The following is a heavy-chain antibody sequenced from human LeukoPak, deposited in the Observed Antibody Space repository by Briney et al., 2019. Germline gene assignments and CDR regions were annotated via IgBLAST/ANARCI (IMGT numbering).Heavy chain of an antibody. J-gene: IGHJ6*02. Sequence: PSETLSLTCTVSGGSLSSYYWSWIRQPPGTGLEWMGYIYYSGSTNYNPSLKSRVIISVDTSKNQFSLKLSSVTAADTAEYYCARGVVITNYYYYYDMDVWGQGTTVTVSS. CDR1: GGSLSSYY. CDR3: ARGVVITNYYYYYDMDV. CDR2: IYYSGST. V-gene: IGHV4-59*01. D-gene: IGHD3-22*01.